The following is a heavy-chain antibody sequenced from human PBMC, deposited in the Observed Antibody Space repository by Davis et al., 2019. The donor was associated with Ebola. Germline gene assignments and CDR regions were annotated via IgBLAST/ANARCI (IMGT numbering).Heavy chain of an antibody. CDR2: LYNDGST. V-gene: IGHV4-59*01. D-gene: IGHD6-19*01. CDR3: ATGDRGWYYFDY. Sequence: SETLSLTCSVSGGSISSYFWSWIRQPPGKGLAWIGSLYNDGSTNYHPPLTSRVTISVDRSKNQFSLKLRSVTAADTAVYYCATGDRGWYYFDYWGQGTLVTVSS. CDR1: GGSISSYF. J-gene: IGHJ4*02.